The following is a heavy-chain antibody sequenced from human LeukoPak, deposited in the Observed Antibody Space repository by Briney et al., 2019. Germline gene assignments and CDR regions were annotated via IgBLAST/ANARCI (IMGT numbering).Heavy chain of an antibody. V-gene: IGHV4-31*03. Sequence: SQTLSLTCTVSGGSISSGAYCWSWIRQRPGKGLEWIGYMYYDGSTYSNPSLKSRLTMSVDTSKNQFSLKLSSVTAADTAVYYCARGPYYDFWSGYPYMDVWGKGTTVTVSS. CDR2: MYYDGST. D-gene: IGHD3-3*01. CDR3: ARGPYYDFWSGYPYMDV. J-gene: IGHJ6*03. CDR1: GGSISSGAYC.